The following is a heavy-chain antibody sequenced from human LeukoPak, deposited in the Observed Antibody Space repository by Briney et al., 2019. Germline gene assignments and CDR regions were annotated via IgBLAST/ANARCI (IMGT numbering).Heavy chain of an antibody. D-gene: IGHD3-22*01. CDR2: ISGSGGST. V-gene: IGHV3-23*01. Sequence: PGGSLRLSCAASGFTFSSYAMSWVRQAPGKGLEWVSAISGSGGSTYYADSVKGRFTISRDNSMNTLYLEMNSLRAEDTAIYYCAKRRKGYYDSSGFYFDYWGQGTLVTVSS. CDR3: AKRRKGYYDSSGFYFDY. J-gene: IGHJ4*02. CDR1: GFTFSSYA.